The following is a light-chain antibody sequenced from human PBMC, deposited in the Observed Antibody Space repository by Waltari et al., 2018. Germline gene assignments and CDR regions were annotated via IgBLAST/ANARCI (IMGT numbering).Light chain of an antibody. CDR3: SSFAGSDNLGV. CDR2: DVT. Sequence: QSALTQPPSASGSPGQSVTISCTGTSSAVGAYNYVSWYQKHPGKAPKLIIYDVTDRPSGVPNRFSGSKSGNTASLTVSGLQADDEADYYCSSFAGSDNLGVFGGGTKLTVL. CDR1: SSAVGAYNY. J-gene: IGLJ3*02. V-gene: IGLV2-8*01.